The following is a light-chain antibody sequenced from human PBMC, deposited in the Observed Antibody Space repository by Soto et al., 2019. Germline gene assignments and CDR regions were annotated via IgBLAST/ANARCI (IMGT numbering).Light chain of an antibody. Sequence: EIVLTQSPGTLSLSPGERATLSCRASQSVSSSYLAWYQQNPGQAPSLLIYAASRRATGIPDKFSGSGSGTDFTLNITRLEPEDFAVYYCQQYGSSPTWTFGQGTKVEIK. V-gene: IGKV3-20*01. CDR3: QQYGSSPTWT. J-gene: IGKJ1*01. CDR1: QSVSSSY. CDR2: AAS.